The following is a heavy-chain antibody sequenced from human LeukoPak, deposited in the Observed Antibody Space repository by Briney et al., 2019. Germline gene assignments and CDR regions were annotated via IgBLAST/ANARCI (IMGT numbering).Heavy chain of an antibody. CDR1: GYSFTSYY. CDR2: INPGCGST. Sequence: ASVKVSCKASGYSFTSYYMHWVRQAPGPGLEWMGIINPGCGSTSYAQKFQGRVAMTRDTSTSTVYMELSSLRSEDTAVYYCARWSSGGFDYWGQGTLVTVSS. J-gene: IGHJ4*02. V-gene: IGHV1-46*01. D-gene: IGHD2-15*01. CDR3: ARWSSGGFDY.